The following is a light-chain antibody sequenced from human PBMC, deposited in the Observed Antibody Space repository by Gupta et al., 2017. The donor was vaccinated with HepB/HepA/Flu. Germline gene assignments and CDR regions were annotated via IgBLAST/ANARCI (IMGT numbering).Light chain of an antibody. J-gene: IGLJ2*01. V-gene: IGLV3-19*01. Sequence: SSELTQDPAVSVALGQTVRITCQGDSLRSYYASWYQQKPGQAPVLVIYGKNNRPSGIPDRFSGYSSGNTASLTITGAQAEDEADYYGNTRDSIGNHVVFGGGTKLTVL. CDR2: GKN. CDR3: NTRDSIGNHVV. CDR1: SLRSYY.